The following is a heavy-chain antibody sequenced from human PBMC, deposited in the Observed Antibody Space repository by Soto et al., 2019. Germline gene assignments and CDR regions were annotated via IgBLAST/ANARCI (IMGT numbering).Heavy chain of an antibody. CDR2: YSGST. Sequence: SETLSLTCTVSGASIRRDHWNWIRQPPGKGLEWIGDYSGSTKYNPSLKSRVSMSVDTSKNQFSLKLVSVTAADTAVYYCARHFVAVVIKGWGYWGQGTLVTVSS. D-gene: IGHD3-10*01. CDR3: ARHFVAVVIKGWGY. V-gene: IGHV4-59*08. CDR1: GASIRRDH. J-gene: IGHJ4*02.